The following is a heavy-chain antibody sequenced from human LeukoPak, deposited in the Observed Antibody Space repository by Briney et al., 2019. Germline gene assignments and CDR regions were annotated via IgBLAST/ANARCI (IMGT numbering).Heavy chain of an antibody. CDR3: ARDILGRSNGGSNYFGMEV. Sequence: ASVKVSCKASGYTFTDYHMHWVRQAPGQGLEWMGCIDLYTGGAHYAQKLQDWLSITRDTSINTAYMELSSLRSDDAAVYYCARDILGRSNGGSNYFGMEVWGQGTTVTVSS. CDR2: IDLYTGGA. CDR1: GYTFTDYH. J-gene: IGHJ6*02. D-gene: IGHD2-15*01. V-gene: IGHV1-2*04.